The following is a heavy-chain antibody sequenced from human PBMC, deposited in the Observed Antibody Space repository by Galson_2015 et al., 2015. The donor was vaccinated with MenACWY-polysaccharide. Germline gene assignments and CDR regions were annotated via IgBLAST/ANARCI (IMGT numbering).Heavy chain of an antibody. CDR3: ARERKGGGYYYGMDV. CDR1: GFTFSNYE. CDR2: ITSGGSTE. Sequence: SLRLSCAASGFTFSNYEINWVRQAPGKGLEWVSYITSGGSTEYYADSVKGRFTISRDNAQNSVYLQMNSLRAGDTAVYYCARERKGGGYYYGMDVWGRGTTVTVSS. V-gene: IGHV3-48*03. D-gene: IGHD1-14*01. J-gene: IGHJ6*02.